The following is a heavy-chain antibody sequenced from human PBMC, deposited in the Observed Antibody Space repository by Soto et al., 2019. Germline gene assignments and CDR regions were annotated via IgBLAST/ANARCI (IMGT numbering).Heavy chain of an antibody. V-gene: IGHV3-30*18. CDR1: GFTFNTYA. Sequence: QVQLVESGGGVVQPGRSLRISCTASGFTFNTYAMHWVRQAPGRGLEWVAIISSDGFNKYYADSVKGRFTISRDNSKNTLYVQMNSLRAEDTAVYYCAKDPITNGWSANYFDYWGQGTLVTVSS. D-gene: IGHD6-19*01. CDR2: ISSDGFNK. J-gene: IGHJ4*02. CDR3: AKDPITNGWSANYFDY.